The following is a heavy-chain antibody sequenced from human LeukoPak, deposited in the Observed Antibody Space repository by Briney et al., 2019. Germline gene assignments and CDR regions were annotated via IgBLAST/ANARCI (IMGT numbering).Heavy chain of an antibody. J-gene: IGHJ3*02. D-gene: IGHD3-16*01. V-gene: IGHV3-30-3*01. CDR2: ISYDGSNK. Sequence: PGGSLRLSCAASGXTFSSYAMHWVRQAPGKGLEWVAVISYDGSNKYYADSVKGRFTISRDNSKNTLYLQMNSLRAEDTAVYYCARERFRGGEGAFDIWGQRTMVTVSS. CDR1: GXTFSSYA. CDR3: ARERFRGGEGAFDI.